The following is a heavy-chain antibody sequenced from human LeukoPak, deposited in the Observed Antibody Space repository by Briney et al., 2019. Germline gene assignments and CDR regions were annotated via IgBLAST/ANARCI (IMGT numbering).Heavy chain of an antibody. D-gene: IGHD5-18*01. CDR1: GYTFTGYY. CDR2: INPNSGGT. J-gene: IGHJ4*02. CDR3: AIFPPRIQLWLTKDY. V-gene: IGHV1-2*02. Sequence: GASVTVSCKASGYTFTGYYMHWVRQAPGQGLEWMGWINPNSGGTNYAQKFQGRVTISVDTSKNQFSLKLSSVTAADTAVYYCAIFPPRIQLWLTKDYWGQGTLVTVSS.